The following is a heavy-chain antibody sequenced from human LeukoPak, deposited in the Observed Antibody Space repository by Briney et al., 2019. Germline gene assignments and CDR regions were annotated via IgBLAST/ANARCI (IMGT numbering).Heavy chain of an antibody. V-gene: IGHV1-58*02. D-gene: IGHD1-26*01. Sequence: GASVKVSCTASGFTFTSSAMQWMRQARGQRLEWIGLIVVGSGNTNYAQKFQERVTITRDISTSTAYMELSSLRSEDTAVYYCAAGGGIVGATTAPDIWGQGTMVTVSS. CDR3: AAGGGIVGATTAPDI. J-gene: IGHJ3*02. CDR2: IVVGSGNT. CDR1: GFTFTSSA.